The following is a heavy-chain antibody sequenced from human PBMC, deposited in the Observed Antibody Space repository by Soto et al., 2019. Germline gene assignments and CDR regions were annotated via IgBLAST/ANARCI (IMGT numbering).Heavy chain of an antibody. Sequence: QVHLVESGGGVVQPGRSLRLSCAASGFIFSSYAMHWVRRAPGKGLEWVAVISYDGNNEYYADSVKGRFTISRDSSKNTLYLQMIRLRVDDTAVYFCARAVFRQWLDPKNGFGPWGQGTLVTVSS. CDR2: ISYDGNNE. D-gene: IGHD6-19*01. CDR3: ARAVFRQWLDPKNGFGP. V-gene: IGHV3-30*04. CDR1: GFIFSSYA. J-gene: IGHJ5*02.